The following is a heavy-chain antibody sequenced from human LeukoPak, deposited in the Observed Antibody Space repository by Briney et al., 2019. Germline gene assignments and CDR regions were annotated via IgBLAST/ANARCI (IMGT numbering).Heavy chain of an antibody. V-gene: IGHV3-7*01. D-gene: IGHD1-14*01. CDR2: IKEDGSEK. CDR3: ARDSFETDIDY. CDR1: GFLFSRYW. J-gene: IGHJ4*02. Sequence: GGSLRLSCAASGFLFSRYWMSWVRQAPGRGLEWVANIKEDGSEKYYVESMKGRFTISRDNVKNSLYLQINSLRAEDTAVYYCARDSFETDIDYWGQGTLVTVSS.